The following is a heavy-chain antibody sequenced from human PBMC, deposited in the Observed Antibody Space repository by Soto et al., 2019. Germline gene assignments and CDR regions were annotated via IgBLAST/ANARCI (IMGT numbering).Heavy chain of an antibody. CDR1: GYSFSSYW. CDR2: IFPDDSET. D-gene: IGHD3-22*01. Sequence: PGESLKISCNASGYSFSSYWIGWVGQIPWKGLEWMGIIFPDDSETRYSPSFQGKVSISVDKSITTAYLQWSSLKASDTAMYYCARRLYDTSGYRYFDFWGQGTLVTVSS. CDR3: ARRLYDTSGYRYFDF. J-gene: IGHJ4*02. V-gene: IGHV5-51*01.